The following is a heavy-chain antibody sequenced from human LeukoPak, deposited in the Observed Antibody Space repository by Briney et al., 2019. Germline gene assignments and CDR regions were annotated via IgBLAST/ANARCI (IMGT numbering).Heavy chain of an antibody. CDR3: ARGVGATDY. D-gene: IGHD1-26*01. J-gene: IGHJ4*02. CDR1: GFTFSSYS. V-gene: IGHV3-48*02. Sequence: GGPLRLSCAASGFTFSSYSMNWVRQAPGKGLEWLSYISGGSSTKYYADSVKGRFTISRDNAKNSLYLQMNSLRDEDTAVYYCARGVGATDYWGQGTLVTVSS. CDR2: ISGGSSTK.